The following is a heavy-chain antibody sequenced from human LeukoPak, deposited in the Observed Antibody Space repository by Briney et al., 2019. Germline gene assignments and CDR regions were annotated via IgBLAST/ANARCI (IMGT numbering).Heavy chain of an antibody. J-gene: IGHJ4*02. V-gene: IGHV3-23*01. D-gene: IGHD3-22*01. CDR3: AKGHGDSSGYYYFDS. CDR1: GFTFSSYA. Sequence: PGGPLRLSCAASGFTFSSYAMHWVRQAPGKGLEWVFAIRGNADTTYYADSVKGRFTIFRDNSKIMLYLQMNSLRVEDTAVYYCAKGHGDSSGYYYFDSWGQGTLVTVSS. CDR2: IRGNADTT.